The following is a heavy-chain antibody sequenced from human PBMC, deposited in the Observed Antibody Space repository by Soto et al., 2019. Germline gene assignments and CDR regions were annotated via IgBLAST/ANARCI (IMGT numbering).Heavy chain of an antibody. Sequence: ASVKVSCKASGGTFSSYTISWVRQAPGQGLEWMGRIIPILGIANYAQKFQGRVTITADKSTSTAYMELSSLRSEDTAVYYCARVWKEYNWFDPWGQGTLVTVSS. CDR1: GGTFSSYT. D-gene: IGHD1-1*01. J-gene: IGHJ5*02. V-gene: IGHV1-69*02. CDR3: ARVWKEYNWFDP. CDR2: IIPILGIA.